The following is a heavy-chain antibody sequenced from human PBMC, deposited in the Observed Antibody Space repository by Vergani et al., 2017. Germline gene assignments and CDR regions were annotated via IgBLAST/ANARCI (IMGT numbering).Heavy chain of an antibody. CDR3: AIRRGSCRAAYCHSYDF. CDR1: GDSVISTDYH. CDR2: MDYSGST. J-gene: IGHJ4*03. V-gene: IGHV4-39*01. D-gene: IGHD2-15*01. Sequence: QVQLQESGPGLVKPSETLSLTYTVSGDSVISTDYHWGWIRQPPGKGLEWIGSMDYSGSTSYNPSLESRISISFETPKNQFSLRLTSVTAAGTAVYYCAIRRGSCRAAYCHSYDFWGPGTLVGFSS.